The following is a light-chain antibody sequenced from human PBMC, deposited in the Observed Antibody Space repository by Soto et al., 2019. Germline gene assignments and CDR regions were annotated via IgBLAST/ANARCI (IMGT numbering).Light chain of an antibody. J-gene: IGLJ2*01. CDR2: SKT. V-gene: IGLV1-44*01. CDR3: AAWDDSRNGVV. CDR1: SSNIGSHT. Sequence: QSVLTQPPSASGTPGQTIAISCSGGSSNIGSHTVNWYQQLPGTAPRLLTYSKTQRPSGVTDRFSGSKSGTSASLAISGLQSEYEGDYYCAAWDDSRNGVVFGGGTKLTVL.